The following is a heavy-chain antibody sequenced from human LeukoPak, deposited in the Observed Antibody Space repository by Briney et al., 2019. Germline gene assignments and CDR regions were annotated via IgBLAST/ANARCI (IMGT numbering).Heavy chain of an antibody. J-gene: IGHJ5*02. Sequence: SVKVSCKASGGTFSSYTISWVRQAPGQGLEWMGRIIPILGIANYAQKFQGRVPITADKSTSTAYMELSSLRSEDTAVYYCARANWGSENWFDPWGQGTLVTVSS. CDR1: GGTFSSYT. D-gene: IGHD7-27*01. CDR2: IIPILGIA. CDR3: ARANWGSENWFDP. V-gene: IGHV1-69*02.